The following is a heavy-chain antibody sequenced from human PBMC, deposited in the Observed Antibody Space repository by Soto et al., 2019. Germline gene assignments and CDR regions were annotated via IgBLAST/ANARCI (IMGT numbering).Heavy chain of an antibody. CDR1: GCSLSSYY. CDR3: ASGSSWSLDG. J-gene: IGHJ1*01. CDR2: IDYSGST. Sequence: PSETLWLTCTVSGCSLSSYYCSWIRQPRRKRLESDCYIDYSGSTNYRPSLWRRGTIPRDTSKNQYPQKLRRVTAADTPVHDGASGSSWSLDGCGQGTRVTVSS. V-gene: IGHV4-59*13.